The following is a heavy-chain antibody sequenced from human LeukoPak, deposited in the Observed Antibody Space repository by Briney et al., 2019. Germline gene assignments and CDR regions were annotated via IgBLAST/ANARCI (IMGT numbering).Heavy chain of an antibody. D-gene: IGHD4-23*01. Sequence: GALRLSCAASGFTFRRFWMSWVRQAPGKGLEWVASINQDESVKHYVDSVKGRFTISRDNAKNSLYLQMNSLRAEDTAVYYCASEGYGGNSDAFDIWGQGTMVTVS. V-gene: IGHV3-7*01. CDR1: GFTFRRFW. J-gene: IGHJ3*02. CDR3: ASEGYGGNSDAFDI. CDR2: INQDESVK.